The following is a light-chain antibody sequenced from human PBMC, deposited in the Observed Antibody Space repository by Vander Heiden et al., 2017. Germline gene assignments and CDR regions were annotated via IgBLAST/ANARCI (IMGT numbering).Light chain of an antibody. V-gene: IGLV3-25*03. CDR2: KDS. J-gene: IGLJ2*01. Sequence: SYELPQPPSVSVAPGQPARITCSGDALPKQYAYWYQQKPGQAPVLVIYKDSERPSGIPERFSGASSGTTVTLTISGVQAEDEADYYCQSADSSGTFQGVFGGGTKLTAL. CDR1: ALPKQY. CDR3: QSADSSGTFQGV.